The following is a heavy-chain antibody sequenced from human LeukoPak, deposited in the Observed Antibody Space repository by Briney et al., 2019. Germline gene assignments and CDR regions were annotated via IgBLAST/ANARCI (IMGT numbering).Heavy chain of an antibody. Sequence: GESLKISCKGSGYRFTAYWIGWVRQMPGKGLEWMGIIYPGDSDTRYSPSFQGQVTTSADKSINTAHLQWSSLKASDTAMYYCASGAAGTTPDYYYFGLDVWGQGTTVRVSS. CDR1: GYRFTAYW. V-gene: IGHV5-51*01. J-gene: IGHJ6*02. CDR3: ASGAAGTTPDYYYFGLDV. D-gene: IGHD1-7*01. CDR2: IYPGDSDT.